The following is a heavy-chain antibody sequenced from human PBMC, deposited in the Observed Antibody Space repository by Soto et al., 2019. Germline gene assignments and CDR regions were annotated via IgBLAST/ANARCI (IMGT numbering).Heavy chain of an antibody. Sequence: EVQLFESGGGLVQPGGSLRLSCAASGFTFSSYAMSWVRQAPGKGLEWVSAISGSGGSTYYADSVKGRFTISRDNSKNTLYLQMNSLRAEDTAVYYCAKDMRSITMVRGVFAYWGQGTLVTVSS. CDR2: ISGSGGST. D-gene: IGHD3-10*01. J-gene: IGHJ4*02. CDR1: GFTFSSYA. V-gene: IGHV3-23*01. CDR3: AKDMRSITMVRGVFAY.